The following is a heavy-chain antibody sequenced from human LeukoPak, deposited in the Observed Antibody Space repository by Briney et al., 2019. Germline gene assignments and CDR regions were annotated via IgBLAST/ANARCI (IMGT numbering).Heavy chain of an antibody. D-gene: IGHD6-13*01. CDR1: GFTFSSYA. CDR3: ANTWPIAAAGKLEYFDY. V-gene: IGHV3-23*01. Sequence: PGESLRLSCAASGFTFSSYAMSWVRQAPGKGLEWVSAISGSGGSTYYADSVKGRFTISRDNSKNTLYLQMNSLRAEDTAVYYCANTWPIAAAGKLEYFDYWGQGTLVTVSS. CDR2: ISGSGGST. J-gene: IGHJ4*02.